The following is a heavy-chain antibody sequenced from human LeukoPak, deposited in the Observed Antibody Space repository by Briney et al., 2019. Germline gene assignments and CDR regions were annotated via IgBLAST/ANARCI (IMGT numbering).Heavy chain of an antibody. CDR2: IYYTGGT. J-gene: IGHJ3*02. V-gene: IGHV4-59*01. Sequence: SETLSLTCTVSGGSITTYYWTWIRQPPGKGLEWIGYIYYTGGTNYNPSLKSRVTISVDTSKNQFSLKLSSVTAADTAVYYCARDHPYYDILTGYYIDAFDIWGQGTMVTVSS. D-gene: IGHD3-9*01. CDR1: GGSITTYY. CDR3: ARDHPYYDILTGYYIDAFDI.